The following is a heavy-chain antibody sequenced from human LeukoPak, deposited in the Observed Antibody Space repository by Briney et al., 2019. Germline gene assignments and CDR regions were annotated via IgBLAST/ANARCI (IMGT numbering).Heavy chain of an antibody. CDR1: AGSFISSRHL. CDR2: VYYGRTT. V-gene: IGHV4-39*01. J-gene: IGHJ5*01. D-gene: IGHD5-12*01. CDR3: VRHDGRGGATMGAFDS. Sequence: SETLSLTCTVSAGSFISSRHLWGWIRQSPGKGLEWIGTVYYGRTTYYNPSLDGRVTISLDTSANHFSLQLNSVAAADTAVYYCVRHDGRGGATMGAFDSWGQGSLVTVSS.